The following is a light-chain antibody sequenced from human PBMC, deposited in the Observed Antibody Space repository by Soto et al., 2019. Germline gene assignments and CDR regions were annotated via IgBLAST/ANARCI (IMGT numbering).Light chain of an antibody. CDR1: QSVLYSSDNNNY. Sequence: DIVMTQSPDSLAVSLGERATINCKSSQSVLYSSDNNNYLAWYQQKPGQPPKLLIYWASIRESGVPDRFSGSGSGTDFTLTISGLQAEDVAVYYCQQYYSSPFTFGPGTKVDIK. CDR3: QQYYSSPFT. J-gene: IGKJ3*01. V-gene: IGKV4-1*01. CDR2: WAS.